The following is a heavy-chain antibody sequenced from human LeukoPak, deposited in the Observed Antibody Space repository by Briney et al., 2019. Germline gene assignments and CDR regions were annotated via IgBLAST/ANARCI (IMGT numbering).Heavy chain of an antibody. D-gene: IGHD2-15*01. J-gene: IGHJ4*02. Sequence: GGSLRLSCSASRFTFSSYAMTWVRQAPGKGREWVSTVSSSDSSSYYADSVKGRFTISRDNSKNTLYLQMNSLRAADTAVYNGAKGRGYCSGGSCYFDYWGQGTLVTVSS. V-gene: IGHV3-23*01. CDR2: VSSSDSSS. CDR1: RFTFSSYA. CDR3: AKGRGYCSGGSCYFDY.